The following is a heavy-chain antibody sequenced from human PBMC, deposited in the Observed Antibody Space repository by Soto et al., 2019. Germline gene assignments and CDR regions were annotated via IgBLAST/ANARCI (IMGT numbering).Heavy chain of an antibody. J-gene: IGHJ4*02. Sequence: QVQLVQSGAEVKKPGASVKVSCKASGYTFTSYYMHWVRQAPGQGLEWMGIINPSGGSTSYAQKFQGRVTMTRDTSTSTVYMELSSLRSEDTAVYYCARDLRDGYNFVPGFDYWGQGTLVTVSS. V-gene: IGHV1-46*01. CDR2: INPSGGST. CDR1: GYTFTSYY. CDR3: ARDLRDGYNFVPGFDY. D-gene: IGHD5-12*01.